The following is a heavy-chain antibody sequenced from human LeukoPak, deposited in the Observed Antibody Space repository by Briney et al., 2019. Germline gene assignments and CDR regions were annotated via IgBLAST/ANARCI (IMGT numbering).Heavy chain of an antibody. J-gene: IGHJ5*02. V-gene: IGHV1-69*06. CDR1: GGTFSSYA. D-gene: IGHD5-24*01. CDR3: ATDHSMANTAWWFDP. Sequence: SVKVSCKASGGTFSSYAISWVRQAPGQGLEWMGGIIPVFGTANYAQKFQGRVTITADKSTSTVYMELSSLRSEDTAFYYCATDHSMANTAWWFDPWGQGTLVTVSS. CDR2: IIPVFGTA.